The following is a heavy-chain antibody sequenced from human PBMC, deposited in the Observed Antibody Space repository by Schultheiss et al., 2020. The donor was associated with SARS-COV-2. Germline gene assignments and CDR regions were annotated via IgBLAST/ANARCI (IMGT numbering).Heavy chain of an antibody. CDR1: GFTFITYG. V-gene: IGHV3-30*18. CDR2: ISYDGTKK. D-gene: IGHD6-19*01. CDR3: AKGAVAGDDAFDL. J-gene: IGHJ3*01. Sequence: GGSLRLSCAASGFTFITYGMHWVRQAPGKGLEWVSVISYDGTKKYYADSVKGRFTISRDNSRNTLYLQMHILRPEDTAVYYCAKGAVAGDDAFDLWGQGTLVTVSS.